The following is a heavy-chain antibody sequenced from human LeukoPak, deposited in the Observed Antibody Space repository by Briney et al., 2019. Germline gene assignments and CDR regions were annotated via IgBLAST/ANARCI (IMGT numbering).Heavy chain of an antibody. CDR1: GYTFTDYY. J-gene: IGHJ4*02. CDR3: ARELVATTDVLDY. Sequence: GASVKVSCTASGYTFTDYYIHWVRQAPGQGLEWMGIINPSGGSTSYAQKLQDRVTMTRDTSTSTVYMELSSLRSEDTAVYYCARELVATTDVLDYWGQGTLVTVSS. D-gene: IGHD5-12*01. V-gene: IGHV1-46*01. CDR2: INPSGGST.